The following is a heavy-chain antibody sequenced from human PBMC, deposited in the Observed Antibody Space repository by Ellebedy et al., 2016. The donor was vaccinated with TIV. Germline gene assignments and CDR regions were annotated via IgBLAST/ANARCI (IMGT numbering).Heavy chain of an antibody. Sequence: GGSLRLCXAAPGFTFSSFGMNWVRQAPGKGPEWVAVTYYDGNNKYYADSVKGRFTISRDNSKNTLYLQMNSLRAEDTAVYYCARDSRGRTLNYGMDVWGQGTTVTVSS. J-gene: IGHJ6*02. CDR3: ARDSRGRTLNYGMDV. D-gene: IGHD3-10*01. CDR2: TYYDGNNK. V-gene: IGHV3-33*01. CDR1: GFTFSSFG.